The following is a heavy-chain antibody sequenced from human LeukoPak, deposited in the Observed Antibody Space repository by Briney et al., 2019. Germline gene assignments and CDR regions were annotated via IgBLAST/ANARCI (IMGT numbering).Heavy chain of an antibody. CDR3: AAQDYGDYLNWFDP. CDR2: IYYSGST. D-gene: IGHD4-17*01. V-gene: IGHV4-30-4*08. J-gene: IGHJ5*02. CDR1: GGSISSGDYY. Sequence: SETLSLTCTVSGGSISSGDYYWSWIRQPPGKGLEWIGDIYYSGSTYYNPSLKSRVTISVDTSKNQFSLKPSSVTAADTAVYYCAAQDYGDYLNWFDPWGQGTLVTVSS.